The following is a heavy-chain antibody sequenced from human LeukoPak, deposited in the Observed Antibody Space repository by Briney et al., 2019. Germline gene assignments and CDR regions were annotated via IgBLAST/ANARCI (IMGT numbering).Heavy chain of an antibody. Sequence: GASVKVSCKASGGTFSSYAISWVRQAPGQGLEWMGRIIPILGIANYAQKFQGRVTITTDESTSTAYMELSSLRSEDTAVYYCASPPPHYVISSLDYWGQGTLVIVSS. CDR3: ASPPPHYVISSLDY. CDR1: GGTFSSYA. V-gene: IGHV1-69*04. D-gene: IGHD6-6*01. CDR2: IIPILGIA. J-gene: IGHJ4*02.